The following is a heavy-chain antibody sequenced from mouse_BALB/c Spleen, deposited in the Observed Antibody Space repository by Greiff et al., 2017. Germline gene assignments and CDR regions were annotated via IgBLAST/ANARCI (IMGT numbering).Heavy chain of an antibody. V-gene: IGHV1S29*02. CDR1: GYTFTDYN. J-gene: IGHJ1*01. D-gene: IGHD2-3*01. CDR2: IYPYNGGT. CDR3: ARDNDGYYWYFDV. Sequence: EVKVEESGPELVKPGASVKISCKASGYTFTDYNMHWVKQSHGKSLEWIGYIYPYNGGTGYNQKFKSKATLTVDNSSSTAYMELRSLTSEDSAVYYCARDNDGYYWYFDVWGAGTTVTVSS.